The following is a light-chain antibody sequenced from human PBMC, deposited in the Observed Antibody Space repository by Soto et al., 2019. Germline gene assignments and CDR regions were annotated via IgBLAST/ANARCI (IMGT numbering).Light chain of an antibody. CDR1: SSNIGSNS. CDR2: SND. V-gene: IGLV1-44*01. Sequence: QPVLTQPPSVSGTPGQRVTISCSGSSSNIGSNSVNWYQQLPGTAPKLLIYSNDRRPSGVPDRFSGSKSGTSASLAISGLQSEDEADYYCAAWDDSLNGYVFGTGTKLTVL. J-gene: IGLJ1*01. CDR3: AAWDDSLNGYV.